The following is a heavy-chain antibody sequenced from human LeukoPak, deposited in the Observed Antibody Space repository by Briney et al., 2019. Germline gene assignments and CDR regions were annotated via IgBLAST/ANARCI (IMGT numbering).Heavy chain of an antibody. CDR3: AKDLGYSSGWYY. D-gene: IGHD6-19*01. J-gene: IGHJ4*02. V-gene: IGHV3-23*01. CDR2: ISGSGGST. CDR1: GFTLSSYA. Sequence: PGGSLRLSCAASGFTLSSYAMSWVRQAPGKGLEWVSAISGSGGSTYYADSVKGRFTISRDNSKNTLYLQMNSLRAEDTAVYYCAKDLGYSSGWYYWGQGTLVTVSS.